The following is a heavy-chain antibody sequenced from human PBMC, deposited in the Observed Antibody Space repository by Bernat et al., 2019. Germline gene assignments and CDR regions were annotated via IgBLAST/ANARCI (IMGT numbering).Heavy chain of an antibody. V-gene: IGHV3-64*02. CDR2: ISGGGGST. Sequence: EVQLVESGEGLVQPGGSLRLSCAASGFTLSDYSMHWVRQAPGKGLEYVSAISGGGGSTYYADSVKGRFTISRDISKNTLYLEMGSLSAEDMAVYCCARIGTNGYYDYWGQGALVTVSS. J-gene: IGHJ4*01. CDR3: ARIGTNGYYDY. D-gene: IGHD2-8*01. CDR1: GFTLSDYS.